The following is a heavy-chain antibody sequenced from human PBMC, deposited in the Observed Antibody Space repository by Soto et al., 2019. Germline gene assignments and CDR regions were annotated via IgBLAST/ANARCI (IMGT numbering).Heavy chain of an antibody. CDR2: ISGSDGST. V-gene: IGHV3-23*01. CDR1: GFMFNTYA. J-gene: IGHJ6*02. CDR3: TRAHILCRGSYSTYDYCPLDV. D-gene: IGHD1-26*01. Sequence: EVHLSESGGGLIQPGGSLRLSCAASGFMFNTYALSWVRQAPGRGPEWVSVISGSDGSTSYADSVKGRFTISRDNSRNTLYLQMNSLRLEDTAVYHCTRAHILCRGSYSTYDYCPLDVWGQGTTVTVSS.